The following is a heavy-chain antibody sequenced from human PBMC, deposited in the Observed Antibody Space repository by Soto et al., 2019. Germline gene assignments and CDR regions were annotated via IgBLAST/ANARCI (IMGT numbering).Heavy chain of an antibody. Sequence: ASVKVSCKASGYTFTGYYMHWVRQAPGQGLEWMGWINPNSGGTNYAQKFQGGVTMTRDTSISTAYMELSRLRSDDPAVYYCARTPLAAAANPYYYYGMDVWGQGTTVTVSS. CDR1: GYTFTGYY. J-gene: IGHJ6*02. D-gene: IGHD6-13*01. CDR2: INPNSGGT. CDR3: ARTPLAAAANPYYYYGMDV. V-gene: IGHV1-2*02.